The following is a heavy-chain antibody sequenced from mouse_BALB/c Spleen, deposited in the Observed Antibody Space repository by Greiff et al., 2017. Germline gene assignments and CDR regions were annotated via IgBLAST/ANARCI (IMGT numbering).Heavy chain of an antibody. CDR3: ARRGNPYYFDY. J-gene: IGHJ2*01. V-gene: IGHV5-6*01. CDR1: GFTFSSYG. Sequence: VQLKESGGDLVKPGGSLKLSCAASGFTFSSYGMSWVRQTPDKRLEWVATISSGGSYTYYPDSVKGRFTISRDNAKNTLYLQMSSLKSEDTAMYYCARRGNPYYFDYWGQGTTLTVSS. CDR2: ISSGGSYT.